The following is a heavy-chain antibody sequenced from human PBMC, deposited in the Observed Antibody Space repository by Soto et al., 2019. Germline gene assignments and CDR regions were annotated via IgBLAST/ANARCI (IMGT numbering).Heavy chain of an antibody. Sequence: ASVKVSCKASGGTFSSYTISWVRQAPGQGLEWMGRIIPILGIANYAQKFQGRVTITADKSTSTAYMELSSLRSEDTAVYYCAREGEDSFIDYWGQGTLVTVSS. CDR2: IIPILGIA. CDR1: GGTFSSYT. V-gene: IGHV1-69*04. CDR3: AREGEDSFIDY. J-gene: IGHJ4*02. D-gene: IGHD2-15*01.